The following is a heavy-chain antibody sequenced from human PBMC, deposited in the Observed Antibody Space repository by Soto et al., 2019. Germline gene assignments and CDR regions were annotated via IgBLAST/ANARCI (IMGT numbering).Heavy chain of an antibody. J-gene: IGHJ5*02. D-gene: IGHD2-21*01. CDR2: IFPNGNT. V-gene: IGHV4-4*07. CDR1: RGYVNTFH. Sequence: PSETLSLTCTVSRGYVNTFHWSWVRQPAGKGLEWIGRIFPNGNTNYNPSLRSRVTISIDTSKNQLSLNLRSVSGADTAVYYCARGRGEFDAWGQGTPVTVSS. CDR3: ARGRGEFDA.